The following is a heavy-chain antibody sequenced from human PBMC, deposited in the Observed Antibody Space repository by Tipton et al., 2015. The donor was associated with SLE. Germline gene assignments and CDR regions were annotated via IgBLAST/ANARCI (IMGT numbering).Heavy chain of an antibody. J-gene: IGHJ4*02. CDR2: INHSGST. Sequence: TLSLTCAVYGGSFSGYYWSWIRQPPGKGLEWIGEINHSGSTNYNPSLKSRVTISVDTSKNQLSLKLSSVTAADTAVYYCARGLPDFDYWGEGSLVTVSS. V-gene: IGHV4-34*01. CDR3: ARGLPDFDY. CDR1: GGSFSGYY.